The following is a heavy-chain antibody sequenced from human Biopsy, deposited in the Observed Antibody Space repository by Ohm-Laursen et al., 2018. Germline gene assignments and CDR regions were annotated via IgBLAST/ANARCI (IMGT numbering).Heavy chain of an antibody. V-gene: IGHV3-11*01. J-gene: IGHJ6*02. CDR2: ISPSSTTI. D-gene: IGHD1-1*01. CDR1: GFTFTDYD. CDR3: ARNVRLEMTDHSGVTTYSRYFAMDA. Sequence: SLRLSCSASGFTFTDYDISWVRHVPGQGLEWLALISPSSTTIYYADSVRGRIFISRDDAKNSVSLEMSSLRADDTALYFCARNVRLEMTDHSGVTTYSRYFAMDAWGRGTTVTVSS.